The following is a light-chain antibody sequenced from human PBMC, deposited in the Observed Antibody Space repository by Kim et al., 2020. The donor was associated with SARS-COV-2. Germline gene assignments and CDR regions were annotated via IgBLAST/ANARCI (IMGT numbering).Light chain of an antibody. Sequence: PGATVTLTCASSTGAVTSGYYPNWFQQKPGQAPRSLIYSTSNKQSWTPARFSGSLLGGKAALTLSGVQPEDEAEYYCLLYYGGTRVFGGGTQLTVL. V-gene: IGLV7-43*01. CDR2: STS. J-gene: IGLJ3*02. CDR1: TGAVTSGYY. CDR3: LLYYGGTRV.